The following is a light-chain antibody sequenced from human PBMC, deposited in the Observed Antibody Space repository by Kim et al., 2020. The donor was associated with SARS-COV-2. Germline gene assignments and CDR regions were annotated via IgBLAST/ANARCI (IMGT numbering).Light chain of an antibody. CDR3: NSRDSNGNHLV. J-gene: IGLJ2*01. Sequence: SSELTQDPALSVAWGQTVRITCQGDSLRNYFASWYQQRPGQAPILVIYGKNSRPSGIPDRFSGSSSGSTASLTITGAQAEDEADYYCNSRDSNGNHLVFGGGTQLTVL. V-gene: IGLV3-19*01. CDR1: SLRNYF. CDR2: GKN.